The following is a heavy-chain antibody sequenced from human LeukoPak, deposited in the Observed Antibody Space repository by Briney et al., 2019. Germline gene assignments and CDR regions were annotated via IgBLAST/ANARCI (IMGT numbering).Heavy chain of an antibody. CDR1: GFTFSSYG. J-gene: IGHJ4*02. CDR2: IRYDGSNK. V-gene: IGHV3-30*02. D-gene: IGHD2-15*01. CDR3: AKDHMGYCSGGSCYSPFDY. Sequence: GGSLRLSCAASGFTFSSYGMHWVRQAPGKGLEWVAFIRYDGSNKCYADSVKGRFTISRDNSKNTLYLQMNSLRAEDTAVYYCAKDHMGYCSGGSCYSPFDYWGQGTLVTVSS.